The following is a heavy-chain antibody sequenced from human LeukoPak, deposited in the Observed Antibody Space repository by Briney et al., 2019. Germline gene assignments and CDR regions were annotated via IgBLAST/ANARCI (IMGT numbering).Heavy chain of an antibody. V-gene: IGHV4-39*01. CDR1: GGSISSSSYY. D-gene: IGHD1-26*01. CDR2: IYYSGTT. J-gene: IGHJ3*02. CDR3: ARLPTGHRYSGSYGPAGAFDI. Sequence: SETLSLTCTVSGGSISSSSYYWGWISQPQGKGLEWIGSIYYSGTTYSNPSLKSPLTISVDTSKNQFSLNLSSVTAADTAVYYCARLPTGHRYSGSYGPAGAFDIWGQGTMVTVSS.